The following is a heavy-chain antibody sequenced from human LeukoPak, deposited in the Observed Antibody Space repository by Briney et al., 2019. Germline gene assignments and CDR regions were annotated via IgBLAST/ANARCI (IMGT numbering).Heavy chain of an antibody. V-gene: IGHV3-33*03. J-gene: IGHJ4*02. CDR2: IWYDGSNK. CDR1: GFTFSSYG. Sequence: GGSLRLSCAASGFTFSSYGMHWVRQAPGKGLEWVAVIWYDGSNKYYADSVKGRFTISRDNAKNSLYLQMNSLRAEDTAVYYCASAEEWELVYWGQGTLVTVSS. D-gene: IGHD1-26*01. CDR3: ASAEEWELVY.